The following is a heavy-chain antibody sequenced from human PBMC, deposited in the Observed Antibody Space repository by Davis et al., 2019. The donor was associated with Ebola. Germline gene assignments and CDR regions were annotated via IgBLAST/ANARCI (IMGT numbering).Heavy chain of an antibody. Sequence: GESLKISCAASGFTFSDYSMSWVRQAPGKGLEWVSYISSGGITTYYTDSVRGRFTSSRDNAKNSLYLQMNSLRDEDTAVYHCARGGYYDSSGYSHEAFDFWGQGTMVTVSS. J-gene: IGHJ3*01. D-gene: IGHD3-22*01. CDR2: ISSGGITT. CDR3: ARGGYYDSSGYSHEAFDF. V-gene: IGHV3-48*02. CDR1: GFTFSDYS.